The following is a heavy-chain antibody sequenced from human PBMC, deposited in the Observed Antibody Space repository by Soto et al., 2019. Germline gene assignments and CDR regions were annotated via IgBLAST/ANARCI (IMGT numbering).Heavy chain of an antibody. D-gene: IGHD6-6*01. J-gene: IGHJ4*02. Sequence: SETLSLTCSIYSGSFSCYYWSWIRQPPGKGLEWIGEISQSGNTNYSPSLKSRVSISIDTSKKQFSLNLASVSAADTAVYYCARAPKVSGSSQTRPDFWGQGTLGTVSS. CDR1: SGSFSCYY. V-gene: IGHV4-34*01. CDR2: ISQSGNT. CDR3: ARAPKVSGSSQTRPDF.